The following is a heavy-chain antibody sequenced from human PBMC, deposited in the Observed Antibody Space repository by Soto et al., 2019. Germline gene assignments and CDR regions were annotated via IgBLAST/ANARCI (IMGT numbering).Heavy chain of an antibody. V-gene: IGHV3-9*01. CDR2: ISWNSGSI. D-gene: IGHD6-6*01. CDR3: AREILLPSYSSSSRWFDP. CDR1: GFTFDDYA. J-gene: IGHJ5*02. Sequence: EVQLVESGGGLVQPGRSLRLSCAASGFTFDDYAMHWVRQAPGKGLEWVSGISWNSGSIGYADSVKGRFTISRDNAKNSLYLQMNSLRAEDTAVYYCAREILLPSYSSSSRWFDPWGQGTLVTVSS.